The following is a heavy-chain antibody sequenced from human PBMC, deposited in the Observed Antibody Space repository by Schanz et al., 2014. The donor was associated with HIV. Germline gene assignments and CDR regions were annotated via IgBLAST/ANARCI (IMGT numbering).Heavy chain of an antibody. D-gene: IGHD5-18*01. J-gene: IGHJ4*02. Sequence: QVQLQESGPGLVKPSETLSLTCTVSGGSINNRSYYWGWIRQPPGKGLEWIGSIYYSANTYYNPSLTRRVTIPVDPSRTQSSLKLTSVTAADTAVYYCARLDTSMTAADSWGQGTPVTVSS. CDR2: IYYSANT. V-gene: IGHV4-39*01. CDR3: ARLDTSMTAADS. CDR1: GGSINNRSYY.